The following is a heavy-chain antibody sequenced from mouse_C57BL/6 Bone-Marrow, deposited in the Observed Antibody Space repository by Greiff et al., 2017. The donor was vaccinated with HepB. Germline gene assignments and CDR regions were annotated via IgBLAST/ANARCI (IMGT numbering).Heavy chain of an antibody. Sequence: DVKLVESGGDLVKPGGSLKLSCAASGFTFSSYGMSWVRQTPDKRLEWVATISSGGSYTYYPDSVKGRFTISRDNAKNTLYLQMSSLKSEDTAMYYCARHEDSNYAMDYWGQGTSVTVSS. CDR2: ISSGGSYT. CDR3: ARHEDSNYAMDY. CDR1: GFTFSSYG. V-gene: IGHV5-6*02. J-gene: IGHJ4*01. D-gene: IGHD2-5*01.